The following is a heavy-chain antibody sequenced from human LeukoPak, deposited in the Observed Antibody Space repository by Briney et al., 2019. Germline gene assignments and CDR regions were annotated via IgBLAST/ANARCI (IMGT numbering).Heavy chain of an antibody. Sequence: ASVKVSCKASGYTFTSYGISWVRQAPGQGLEWMGWISAYNGNTNYAQKLQGRVTMTTDTSTSTAYMELRSLRSDDTAVYYRARAQGVYDILTGYYLIDYWGRGTLVTVSS. CDR2: ISAYNGNT. CDR1: GYTFTSYG. D-gene: IGHD3-9*01. J-gene: IGHJ4*02. CDR3: ARAQGVYDILTGYYLIDY. V-gene: IGHV1-18*01.